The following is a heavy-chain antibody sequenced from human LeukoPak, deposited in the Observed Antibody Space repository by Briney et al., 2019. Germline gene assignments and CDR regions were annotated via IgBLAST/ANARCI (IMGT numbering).Heavy chain of an antibody. J-gene: IGHJ2*01. CDR1: GGSISSYY. CDR3: ARAAPHNWYFDL. CDR2: IYYSGST. V-gene: IGHV4-59*01. Sequence: KPSETLSLTCTVSGGSISSYYWSWIRQPPGKGLEWIGYIYYSGSTNYNPSLKSRVTISVDTSKNQFSLELSSVTAADTAVYYCARAAPHNWYFDLWGRGTLVTVSS.